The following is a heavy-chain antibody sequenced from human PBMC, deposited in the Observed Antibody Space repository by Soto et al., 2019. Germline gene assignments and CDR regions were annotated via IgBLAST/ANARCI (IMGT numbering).Heavy chain of an antibody. CDR1: GFTFSSYS. CDR2: ISSSSSYI. D-gene: IGHD4-17*01. J-gene: IGHJ6*02. CDR3: AREGTTTVTLGYYYGMDV. Sequence: PGGSLRLSCAASGFTFSSYSMNWVRQAPGKGLEWVSSISSSSSYIYYADSVKGRFTISRDNAKNSLYLQMNSLRAEDTAVYYCAREGTTTVTLGYYYGMDVWGQGTTVTLYS. V-gene: IGHV3-21*01.